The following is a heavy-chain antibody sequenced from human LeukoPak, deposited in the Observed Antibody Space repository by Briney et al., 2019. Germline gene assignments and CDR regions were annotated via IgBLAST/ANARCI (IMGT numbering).Heavy chain of an antibody. CDR3: AKGGLDYYDSSGYYYLGYYFDY. J-gene: IGHJ4*02. CDR1: GFTFSSYS. CDR2: ISGSGGSK. D-gene: IGHD3-22*01. V-gene: IGHV3-23*01. Sequence: PGGSLRLSCAASGFTFSSYSMSWVRQAPGKGLEWVSDISGSGGSKYYADSVKGRFTISRDNSKNTLYLQMNSLRAEDTAVYYCAKGGLDYYDSSGYYYLGYYFDYWGQGTLVTVSS.